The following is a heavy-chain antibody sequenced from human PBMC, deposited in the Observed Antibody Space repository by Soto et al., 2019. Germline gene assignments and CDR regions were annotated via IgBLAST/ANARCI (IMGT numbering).Heavy chain of an antibody. Sequence: PSQTLSLTCAISGDSVSSNSAAWNWIRQSPSRGLEWLGRTYYRSKWYNDYAVSVKSRITINPDTSKNQFSLQLNSVTPEDTAVYYCARAKFPLANHGSGSGVAFDIWGQGTMVTVSS. J-gene: IGHJ3*02. CDR3: ARAKFPLANHGSGSGVAFDI. CDR1: GDSVSSNSAA. V-gene: IGHV6-1*01. CDR2: TYYRSKWYN. D-gene: IGHD6-19*01.